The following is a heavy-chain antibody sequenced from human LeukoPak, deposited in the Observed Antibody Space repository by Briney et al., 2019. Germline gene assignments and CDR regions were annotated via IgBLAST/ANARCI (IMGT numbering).Heavy chain of an antibody. V-gene: IGHV1-69*13. CDR1: GGTFSSYA. Sequence: SVKVSCKASGGTFSSYAISWVRQAPGQGLEWMGGIIPIFGTANYAQKFQGRVTITANESTSTAYMELSSLRSEDTAVYYCARESGDRCSSTSCRTYYGMDVWGQGTTVTVSS. CDR3: ARESGDRCSSTSCRTYYGMDV. CDR2: IIPIFGTA. J-gene: IGHJ6*02. D-gene: IGHD2-2*01.